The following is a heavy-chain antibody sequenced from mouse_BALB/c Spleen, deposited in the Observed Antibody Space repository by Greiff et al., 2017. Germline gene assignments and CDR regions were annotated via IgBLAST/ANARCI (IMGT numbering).Heavy chain of an antibody. V-gene: IGHV7-1*02. D-gene: IGHD3-3*01. CDR1: GFTFSDFY. CDR3: ARDGGDSWYFDV. CDR2: SRHKANDYTT. J-gene: IGHJ1*01. Sequence: EVQLVESGAGLVQPGGSLRLSCATSGFTFSDFYMEWVRQPPGKRLEWIAASRHKANDYTTENSASVKGRFIVSRDTSQSILYLQMNALRAEDTAIYYCARDGGDSWYFDVWGAGTTVTVSS.